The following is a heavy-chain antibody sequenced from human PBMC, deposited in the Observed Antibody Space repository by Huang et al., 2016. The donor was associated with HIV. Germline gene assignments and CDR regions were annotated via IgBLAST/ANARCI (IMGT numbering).Heavy chain of an antibody. V-gene: IGHV1-46*01. CDR1: GYDFTSYY. CDR3: ARDRDFYDSSGYWGFNYFDY. J-gene: IGHJ4*02. Sequence: QVQLVQSGAEVKKPGASVKVSCKASGYDFTSYYMHWVRQAPGQGLEWMRKITPSEGSTSYAQKFQCSVTTTSDTSTNTVFMELSRLGSEDTSVYYCARDRDFYDSSGYWGFNYFDYWGQGTLVTVSS. CDR2: ITPSEGST. D-gene: IGHD3-22*01.